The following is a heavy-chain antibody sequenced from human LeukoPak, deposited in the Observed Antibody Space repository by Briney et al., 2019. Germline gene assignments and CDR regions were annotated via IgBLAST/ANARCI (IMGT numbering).Heavy chain of an antibody. CDR3: VRTNGGTYYDY. D-gene: IGHD1-26*01. CDR1: GFIFTDYD. CDR2: FGIAGDT. J-gene: IGHJ4*02. V-gene: IGHV3-13*01. Sequence: GGSLRLSCAASGFIFTDYDLHWVRQPPRKGLEWVSVFGIAGDTYYADSVKGRFTISRDVAKNSLYLQMNNLRAGDTAVYYCVRTNGGTYYDYWGQGTLVTVSS.